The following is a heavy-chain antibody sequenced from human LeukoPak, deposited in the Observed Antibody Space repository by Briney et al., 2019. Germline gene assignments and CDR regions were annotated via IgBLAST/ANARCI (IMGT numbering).Heavy chain of an antibody. V-gene: IGHV3-7*03. J-gene: IGHJ4*02. Sequence: PGGSLRLSCAASGFAFSKVWMNWVRQAPGKGLEWVANIKLDGSEKNYVDSVKGRFTISRDNTKNSLYLQMNSLRAEDTAVFYCARDQYDTWSRRGNFDSWGQGTLVIVSS. CDR1: GFAFSKVW. CDR2: IKLDGSEK. CDR3: ARDQYDTWSRRGNFDS. D-gene: IGHD3-3*01.